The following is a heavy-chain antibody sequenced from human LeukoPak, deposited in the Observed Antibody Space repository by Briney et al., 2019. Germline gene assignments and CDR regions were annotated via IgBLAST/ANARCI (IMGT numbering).Heavy chain of an antibody. CDR2: INHSGST. CDR3: ARGPDIVVVVAAIGAFDI. V-gene: IGHV4-34*01. D-gene: IGHD2-15*01. J-gene: IGHJ3*02. Sequence: GSLRLSCAASGFTFSSYAMSWVRQAPGKGLEWIGEINHSGSTNYNPSLKSRVTISVDTSKNQFSLKLSSVTAADTAVYYCARGPDIVVVVAAIGAFDIWGQGTMVTVSS. CDR1: GFTFSSYA.